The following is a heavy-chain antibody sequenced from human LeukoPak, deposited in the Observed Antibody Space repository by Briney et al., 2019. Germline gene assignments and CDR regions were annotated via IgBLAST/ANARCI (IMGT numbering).Heavy chain of an antibody. J-gene: IGHJ4*02. CDR3: AKDSLADIDY. V-gene: IGHV3-30*02. Sequence: GGSLRLSCAASGFTFSSYGMYWVRQAPGKGLEVVAFIRHDGTITYYADSVRGRSTISRDNSKNTMYLQMHSLRAEDTAVYYCAKDSLADIDYWGQGTLVTVSS. D-gene: IGHD3-16*01. CDR2: IRHDGTIT. CDR1: GFTFSSYG.